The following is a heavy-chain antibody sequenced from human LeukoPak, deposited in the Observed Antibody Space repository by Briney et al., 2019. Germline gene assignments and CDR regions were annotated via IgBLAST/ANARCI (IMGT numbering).Heavy chain of an antibody. V-gene: IGHV4-61*08. J-gene: IGHJ4*02. Sequence: SETLSLTCTVSGGSISSGGYYWSWIRQPPGKGLEWIGYIYYSGSTSYNPSLKSRVTISVDTSRNHFSLKLSSVTAADTAVYYCARTGSGYHFLYDYWGQGSLVTVSS. D-gene: IGHD3-22*01. CDR1: GGSISSGGYY. CDR3: ARTGSGYHFLYDY. CDR2: IYYSGST.